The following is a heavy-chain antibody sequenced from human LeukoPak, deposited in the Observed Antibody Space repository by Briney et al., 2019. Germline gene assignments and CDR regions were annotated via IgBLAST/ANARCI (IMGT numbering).Heavy chain of an antibody. J-gene: IGHJ6*02. V-gene: IGHV3-21*01. Sequence: GGSLRLSCAASGFTFSSYSMTWVRQAPGKGLEWVSSISSSSSYIYYADSVKGRFTISRDNAKNSLYLQMNSLRAEDTAVYYCARDLCGGDCYSYYYYYYGMDVWGQGTTVTVSS. CDR1: GFTFSSYS. D-gene: IGHD2-21*02. CDR3: ARDLCGGDCYSYYYYYYGMDV. CDR2: ISSSSSYI.